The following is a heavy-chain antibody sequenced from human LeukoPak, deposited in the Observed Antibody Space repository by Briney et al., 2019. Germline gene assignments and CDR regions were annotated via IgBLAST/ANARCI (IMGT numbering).Heavy chain of an antibody. CDR3: AGGRDVYRY. D-gene: IGHD5-24*01. Sequence: PGGSLRLSCAASGFTFSSYWMTWVRQAPGKGLEWVANIKQDGSEKYYVDSVRGRFTISRDNAKNSLYLQMNSLRAEDTAVYYCAGGRDVYRYWGQGTLVTVSS. CDR1: GFTFSSYW. J-gene: IGHJ4*02. CDR2: IKQDGSEK. V-gene: IGHV3-7*01.